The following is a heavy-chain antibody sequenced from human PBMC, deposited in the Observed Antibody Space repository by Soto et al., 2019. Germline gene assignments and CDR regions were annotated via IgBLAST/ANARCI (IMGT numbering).Heavy chain of an antibody. CDR3: AGKLGYCSSTSCYGGDYYGMDV. V-gene: IGHV4-31*03. Sequence: SETLSLTCTVSGGSISSGGYYWSWIRQHPGKGLEWIGYIYYSGSTYYNPSLKSRVTISVDTSKNQFSLKLSSVTAADTAVYYWAGKLGYCSSTSCYGGDYYGMDVWGQGTTVTVSS. J-gene: IGHJ6*02. CDR2: IYYSGST. CDR1: GGSISSGGYY. D-gene: IGHD2-2*01.